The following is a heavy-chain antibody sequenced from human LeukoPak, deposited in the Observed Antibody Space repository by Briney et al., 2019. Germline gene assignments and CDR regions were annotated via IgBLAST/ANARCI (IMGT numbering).Heavy chain of an antibody. V-gene: IGHV1-69*04. D-gene: IGHD3-22*01. CDR2: IIPILGIA. CDR3: ARDHYDSSGQGKN. Sequence: GASVKVSCKASGGTFSSYAISWVRQAPGQGLEWMGRIIPILGIANYAQKLQGRVTMTTDTSTSTAYMELRSLRSDDTAVYYCARDHYDSSGQGKNWGQGTLVTVSS. J-gene: IGHJ4*02. CDR1: GGTFSSYA.